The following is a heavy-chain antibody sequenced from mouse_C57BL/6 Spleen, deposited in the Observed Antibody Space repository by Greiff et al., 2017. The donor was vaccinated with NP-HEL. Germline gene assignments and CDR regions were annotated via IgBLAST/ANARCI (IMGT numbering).Heavy chain of an antibody. Sequence: EVQLQQSGTVLVRPGASVKMSCKTSGYTFTSYWMHWVKQRPGQGLEWIGAIYPGNSGTSYNQKFKGKAKLTAATSSSTAYMELSSLTNEDSAVDDCATNDRAWFAYWGQGTLVTVSA. CDR2: IYPGNSGT. J-gene: IGHJ3*01. V-gene: IGHV1-5*01. D-gene: IGHD2-14*01. CDR1: GYTFTSYW. CDR3: ATNDRAWFAY.